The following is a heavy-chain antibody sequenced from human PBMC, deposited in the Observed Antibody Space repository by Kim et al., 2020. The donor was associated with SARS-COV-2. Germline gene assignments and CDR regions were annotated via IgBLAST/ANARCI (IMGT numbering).Heavy chain of an antibody. J-gene: IGHJ6*02. D-gene: IGHD3-10*01. CDR3: ARVRTKGGCMDV. CDR1: GYTFTSYG. CDR2: ISAYNGNT. Sequence: PSVKVSCKASGYTFTSYGISWVRRAPGQGLEWMGWISAYNGNTNYAQKLQGKVTMTTDTSTSTAYMELRSLRSDDTAVDYCARVRTKGGCMDVWGQGTTVTVS. V-gene: IGHV1-18*01.